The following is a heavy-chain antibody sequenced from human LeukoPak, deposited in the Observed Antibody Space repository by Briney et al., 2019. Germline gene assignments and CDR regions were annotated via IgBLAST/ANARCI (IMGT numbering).Heavy chain of an antibody. Sequence: GASVKVSCKASGYTFTSYAMHWVRQAPGQRLEWMGWINAGNGNTKYSQKFQGRVTITRDTSASTAYMELSSLRSEDTAVYYCARDQGRLPYYYYGMDVWGQGTTVTVSS. V-gene: IGHV1-3*01. CDR2: INAGNGNT. CDR3: ARDQGRLPYYYYGMDV. J-gene: IGHJ6*02. CDR1: GYTFTSYA.